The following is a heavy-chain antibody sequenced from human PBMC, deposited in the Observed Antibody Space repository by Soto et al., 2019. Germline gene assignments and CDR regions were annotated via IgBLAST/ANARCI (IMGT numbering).Heavy chain of an antibody. Sequence: QVQLVQSGAEVKKPGSSVKVSCKASEGTVSSYAISWGRQSPGQGLELMGGIIPIFGTANYAQKFQGRVTITADESTSTAYMELRSLGSEDMAVYYCARELGEQQLEDNWYDPWGQGTLVTVSS. V-gene: IGHV1-69*12. CDR1: EGTVSSYA. J-gene: IGHJ5*02. CDR2: IIPIFGTA. D-gene: IGHD6-13*01. CDR3: ARELGEQQLEDNWYDP.